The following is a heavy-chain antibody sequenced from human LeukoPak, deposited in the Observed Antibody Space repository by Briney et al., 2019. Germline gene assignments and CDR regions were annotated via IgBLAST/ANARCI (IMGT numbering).Heavy chain of an antibody. CDR2: IYPGDSDT. J-gene: IGHJ3*01. CDR3: ARQQQFCSGGNCYSLNAFDL. Sequence: GESLKISCKGSGYNFITYWIGWARQMPGKGLEWMGIIYPGDSDTRYSPSFQGQVTISADKSISTAYLQWSSLKASDTAMYYCARQQQFCSGGNCYSLNAFDLWGQRTVVTVSS. V-gene: IGHV5-51*01. CDR1: GYNFITYW. D-gene: IGHD2-15*01.